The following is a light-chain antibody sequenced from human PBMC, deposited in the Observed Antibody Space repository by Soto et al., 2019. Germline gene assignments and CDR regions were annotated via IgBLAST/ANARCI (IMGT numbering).Light chain of an antibody. V-gene: IGKV3-20*01. CDR3: QQYGSSPWT. CDR1: QSLSSSY. J-gene: IGKJ1*01. CDR2: GAS. Sequence: EIVLTQSPGTLSLSPGERATLSCRASQSLSSSYLAGYQQKPGQAPRLLIYGASSRATGIPDRFSGSGSGKDFTLTISRLEPEDFAVYYCQQYGSSPWTFGQGTKVEIK.